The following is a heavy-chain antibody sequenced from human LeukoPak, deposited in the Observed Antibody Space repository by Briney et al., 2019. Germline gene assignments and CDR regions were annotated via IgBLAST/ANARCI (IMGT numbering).Heavy chain of an antibody. V-gene: IGHV4-34*01. CDR3: EEVRDSSGWIDAFDF. J-gene: IGHJ3*01. CDR1: GGSFSDHY. CDR2: INQSGST. D-gene: IGHD6-19*01. Sequence: SETLSLTCAVYGGSFSDHYWSWIRQPPGKGLEWIAEINQSGSTNYNPSLKSRVTISVDTSKNQFSLKLSFVTAGDTAVYYCEEVRDSSGWIDAFDFWGQGTMVTVSS.